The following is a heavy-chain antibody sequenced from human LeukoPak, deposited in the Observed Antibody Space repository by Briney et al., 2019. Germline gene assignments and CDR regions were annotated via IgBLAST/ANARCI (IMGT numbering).Heavy chain of an antibody. CDR1: GGSISRGGYY. Sequence: PSQTLSLTCTVSGGSISRGGYYWSWIRQHPGKGLEWIGYIYYSGSTYYNPSLKSRVTIPVDTSKNQFSLKLTSVTAADTAVYYCARGYGEDEYFDYWGQGTLVTVSS. J-gene: IGHJ4*02. V-gene: IGHV4-31*03. CDR2: IYYSGST. CDR3: ARGYGEDEYFDY. D-gene: IGHD4-17*01.